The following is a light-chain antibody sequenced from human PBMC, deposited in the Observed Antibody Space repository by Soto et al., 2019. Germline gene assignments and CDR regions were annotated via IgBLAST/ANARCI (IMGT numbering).Light chain of an antibody. CDR3: SSYTDSSNYV. J-gene: IGLJ1*01. Sequence: QSVLAQPASVSGSPGQSITISCTGTSGDLAIYNYVSWYQQQPGKAPKLMIYQVTNRPSGVSNRFSGSRSGNTASLTISGLQAEEEADYYCSSYTDSSNYVFGTGTKVTVL. V-gene: IGLV2-14*01. CDR1: SGDLAIYNY. CDR2: QVT.